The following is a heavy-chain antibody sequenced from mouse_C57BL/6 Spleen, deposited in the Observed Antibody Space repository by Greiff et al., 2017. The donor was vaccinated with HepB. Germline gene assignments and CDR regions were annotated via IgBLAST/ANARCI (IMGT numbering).Heavy chain of an antibody. Sequence: VQLQQSGPVLVKPGASVKMSCKASGYTFTDYYMNWVKQSHGKSLEWIGVINPYNGGTSYNQKFKGKATLTVDKSSSTAYMELNSLTSEDSAVYYCARGGITTVVFDYWGQGTTLTVSS. CDR2: INPYNGGT. J-gene: IGHJ2*01. D-gene: IGHD1-1*01. CDR1: GYTFTDYY. V-gene: IGHV1-19*01. CDR3: ARGGITTVVFDY.